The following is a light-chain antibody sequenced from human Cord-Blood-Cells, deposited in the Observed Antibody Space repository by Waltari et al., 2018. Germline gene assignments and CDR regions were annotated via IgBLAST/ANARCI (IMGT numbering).Light chain of an antibody. J-gene: IGLJ2*01. V-gene: IGLV3-27*01. Sequence: SYELTQPSSVSVSRGLTARITCSGDVLAKNYARWFQQKPGQAPVLVIYKDSERPSGIPERFSGSSSGTTVTLTISGAQVEDEADYYCYSAADNNLVFGGGTKLTVL. CDR2: KDS. CDR3: YSAADNNLV. CDR1: VLAKNY.